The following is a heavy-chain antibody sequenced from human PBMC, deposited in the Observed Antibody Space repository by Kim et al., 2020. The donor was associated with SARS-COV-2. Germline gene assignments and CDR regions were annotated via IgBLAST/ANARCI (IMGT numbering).Heavy chain of an antibody. CDR2: IWYDGSNK. J-gene: IGHJ6*02. CDR3: ARTQIGLRMESDDYYYGMDV. Sequence: GGSLRLSCAASGFTFSSYGMHWVRQAPGKGLEWVAVIWYDGSNKYYADSVKGRFTISRDNSKNTLYLQMNSLRAEDTAVYYCARTQIGLRMESDDYYYGMDVWGQGNTVTVTS. D-gene: IGHD4-17*01. CDR1: GFTFSSYG. V-gene: IGHV3-33*01.